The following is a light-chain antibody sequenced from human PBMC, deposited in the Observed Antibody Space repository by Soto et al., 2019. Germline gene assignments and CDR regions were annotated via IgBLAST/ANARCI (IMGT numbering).Light chain of an antibody. J-gene: IGLJ1*01. CDR2: QDT. CDR3: QAWDSSTYFV. Sequence: SYELTQPPSVSVSPGQTASITCSGDKLGEKTACWYQQKSGQSPVLVMYQDTRRPSGIPERFSGSNSGNTATLTISGTQAMDEADYYCQAWDSSTYFVFGPGTKLTVL. CDR1: KLGEKT. V-gene: IGLV3-1*01.